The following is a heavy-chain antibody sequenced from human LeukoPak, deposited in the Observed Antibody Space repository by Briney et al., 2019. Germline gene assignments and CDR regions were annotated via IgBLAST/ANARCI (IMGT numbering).Heavy chain of an antibody. CDR2: IYHSGNT. V-gene: IGHV4-59*01. CDR3: ARGPPYIVVVTAIGFFDY. J-gene: IGHJ4*02. CDR1: GGSISSYY. D-gene: IGHD2-21*02. Sequence: SEALSLTCTVSGGSISSYYWSWIRQPPGKGLEWIGYIYHSGNTNYNPSLKSRVTISVDTSKNQFSLRLSSVTAADTAVYYCARGPPYIVVVTAIGFFDYWGQGTLVTVSS.